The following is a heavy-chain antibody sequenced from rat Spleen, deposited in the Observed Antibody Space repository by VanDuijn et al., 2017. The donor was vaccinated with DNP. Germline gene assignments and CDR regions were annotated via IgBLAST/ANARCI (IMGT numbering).Heavy chain of an antibody. CDR3: ARSRLPGYYPFAC. CDR2: ISTSGSRA. J-gene: IGHJ3*01. CDR1: GLTFSDYA. Sequence: EVQLVKSGGGLVQPGRSLKLSCAASGLTFSDYAMAWVRQAPKKGLEWVATISTSGSRAYYPDSVKGRFTISRDDAKSSLYLQMNSLKSEDTATYYCARSRLPGYYPFACWGQGTLVTVSS. D-gene: IGHD1-4*01. V-gene: IGHV5-17*01.